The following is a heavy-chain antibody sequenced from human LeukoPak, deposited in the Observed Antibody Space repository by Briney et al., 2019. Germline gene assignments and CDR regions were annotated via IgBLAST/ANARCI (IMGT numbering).Heavy chain of an antibody. Sequence: ASVKVSCKASGGTFSSYAISWVRQAPGQGLEWMGGIIPIFGTANYAQKFQGRVTITTDESTSTADMELSSLRSEDTAVYYCVKGLGQLRPFDYWGQGTLVTVSS. CDR3: VKGLGQLRPFDY. CDR1: GGTFSSYA. D-gene: IGHD3-10*01. V-gene: IGHV1-69*05. CDR2: IIPIFGTA. J-gene: IGHJ4*02.